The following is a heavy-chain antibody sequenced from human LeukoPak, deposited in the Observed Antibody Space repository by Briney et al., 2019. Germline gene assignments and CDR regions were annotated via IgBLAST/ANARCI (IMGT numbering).Heavy chain of an antibody. CDR3: ARDRPALRSSGRRYFDY. J-gene: IGHJ4*02. Sequence: SETRSLTCAVYGGSLSGYYWGWIRQPPGKGLEWIGEINHSGSTNYNPSLKSRVTISVDTSKNQFSLKLSSVTAADTAVYYCARDRPALRSSGRRYFDYWGQGTLVTVSS. V-gene: IGHV4-34*01. D-gene: IGHD2-2*01. CDR2: INHSGST. CDR1: GGSLSGYY.